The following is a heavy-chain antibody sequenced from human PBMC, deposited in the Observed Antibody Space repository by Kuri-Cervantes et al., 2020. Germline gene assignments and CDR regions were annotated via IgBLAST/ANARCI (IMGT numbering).Heavy chain of an antibody. CDR2: IYWGDDA. D-gene: IGHD1-1*01. J-gene: IGHJ4*02. Sequence: SGPTLVKPTQTLTLTCTFSGFSLTTYGVGVGWIRQPPGKALEWLALIYWGDDAHHSPSLKSRLTITKDTSKKQVFLTMTSMDSVDTATYFCARRTVGTTYFDYWGQGTPVTVSS. V-gene: IGHV2-5*02. CDR3: ARRTVGTTYFDY. CDR1: GFSLTTYGVG.